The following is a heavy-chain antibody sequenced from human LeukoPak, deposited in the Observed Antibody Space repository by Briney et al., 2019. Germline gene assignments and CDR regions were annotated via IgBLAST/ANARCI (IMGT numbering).Heavy chain of an antibody. Sequence: SVKVSCKASGYTFTSYGISWVRQAPGQGLEWMGWISAYNGNTNYAQKLQGRVTMTTDTSTSTAYMELRSLRSDDTAVYYCARQRPTVAGHYYYYYMDVWGKGTTVTVSS. CDR2: ISAYNGNT. CDR3: ARQRPTVAGHYYYYYMDV. J-gene: IGHJ6*03. V-gene: IGHV1-18*01. CDR1: GYTFTSYG. D-gene: IGHD6-19*01.